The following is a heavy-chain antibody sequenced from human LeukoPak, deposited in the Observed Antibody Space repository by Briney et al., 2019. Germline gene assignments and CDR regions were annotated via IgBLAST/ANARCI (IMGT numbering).Heavy chain of an antibody. CDR1: GGSISSGSYY. CDR3: ARVRRQLVLSYYYYYMDV. J-gene: IGHJ6*03. D-gene: IGHD6-13*01. Sequence: SQTLSLTCTVSGGSISSGSYYWSWIRQPAGKGLEWIGRIYTSGSTNYNPSPKSRVTISVDTSKNQFSLKLSSVTAADTAVYYCARVRRQLVLSYYYYYMDVWGKGTTVTVSS. CDR2: IYTSGST. V-gene: IGHV4-61*02.